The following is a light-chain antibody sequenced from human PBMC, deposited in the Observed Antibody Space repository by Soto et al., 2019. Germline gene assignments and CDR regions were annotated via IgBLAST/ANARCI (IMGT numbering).Light chain of an antibody. Sequence: SYELTQPPSVSVSPGQTASITCSGDKLGDKYTCWYQQKPGQSPVLVIYQHSHRPSGIPERFSGSNSGNTATLTISGTQAMDEDDYYCQAWDSSTDVVFGGGTKLTVL. CDR3: QAWDSSTDVV. V-gene: IGLV3-1*01. J-gene: IGLJ2*01. CDR1: KLGDKY. CDR2: QHS.